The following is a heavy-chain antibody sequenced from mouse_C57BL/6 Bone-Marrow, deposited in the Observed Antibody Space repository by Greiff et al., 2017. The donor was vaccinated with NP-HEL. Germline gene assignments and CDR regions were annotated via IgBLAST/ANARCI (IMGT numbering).Heavy chain of an antibody. CDR1: GYTFTNYW. J-gene: IGHJ3*01. Sequence: QVHVKQSGAELVRPGTSVKMSCKASGYTFTNYWIGWAKQRPGHGLEWIGDIYPGGGYTNYNEKFKGKATLTADKSSSTAYMQFSRLTYEDSAIYYCARSYDGDLFAYWGQGTLVTVSA. V-gene: IGHV1-63*01. D-gene: IGHD2-3*01. CDR3: ARSYDGDLFAY. CDR2: IYPGGGYT.